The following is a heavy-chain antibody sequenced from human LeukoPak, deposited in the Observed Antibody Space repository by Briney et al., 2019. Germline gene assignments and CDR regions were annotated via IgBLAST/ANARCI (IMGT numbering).Heavy chain of an antibody. J-gene: IGHJ4*02. CDR2: INAGNGNR. CDR1: GYTFTYYA. CDR3: ARARIGELSLFDY. D-gene: IGHD3-10*01. V-gene: IGHV1-3*01. Sequence: ASVKVSCKASGYTFTYYAIHWVRQAPEQRLEWMGWINAGNGNRKYSQKFQGRVTITRDTSASTAYMELSSLRSEDTAVYYCARARIGELSLFDYWGQGTLVTVSS.